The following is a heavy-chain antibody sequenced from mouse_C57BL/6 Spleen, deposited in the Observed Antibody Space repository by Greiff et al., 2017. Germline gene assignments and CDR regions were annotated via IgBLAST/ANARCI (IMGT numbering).Heavy chain of an antibody. Sequence: QVQLKESGPGLVAPSQCLSITCTVSGFSLTSYGVDWVRQPPGQGLEWLGVIWGGGSTNYNSALMSRLSISKEHSKSQVFVKMNSLQTYDTAMYYYAKLSDYPFAYWGQGTLVTVSA. CDR1: GFSLTSYG. V-gene: IGHV2-9*01. D-gene: IGHD2-4*01. CDR2: IWGGGST. CDR3: AKLSDYPFAY. J-gene: IGHJ3*01.